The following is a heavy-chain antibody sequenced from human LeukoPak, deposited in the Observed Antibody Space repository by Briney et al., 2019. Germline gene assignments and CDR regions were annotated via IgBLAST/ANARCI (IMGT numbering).Heavy chain of an antibody. CDR3: ARGPGIAAAARDAFDI. CDR2: IYPGDSDT. Sequence: GESLKISCKGSGYSFTSYWIGWVRQMPGKGLEWMGIIYPGDSDTRYSPSFQGQVTISADKSISTAYLQWSSLKASDTAMYYCARGPGIAAAARDAFDIWGQGTMVTVSS. J-gene: IGHJ3*02. CDR1: GYSFTSYW. D-gene: IGHD6-13*01. V-gene: IGHV5-51*01.